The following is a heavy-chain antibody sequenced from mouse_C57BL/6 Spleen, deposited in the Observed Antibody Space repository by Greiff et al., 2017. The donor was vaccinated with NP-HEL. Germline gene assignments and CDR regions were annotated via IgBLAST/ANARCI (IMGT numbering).Heavy chain of an antibody. D-gene: IGHD1-1*01. Sequence: VQLQQSGPELVKPGASVKMSCKASGYTFTDYNMHWVKQSHGKSLEWIGYINPNNGGTSYNQKFKGKATLTVNKSSSTAYMELRSLTSEDSAVYYCAREDYGSSLYFDYWGQGTTLTVSS. V-gene: IGHV1-22*01. CDR3: AREDYGSSLYFDY. CDR1: GYTFTDYN. J-gene: IGHJ2*01. CDR2: INPNNGGT.